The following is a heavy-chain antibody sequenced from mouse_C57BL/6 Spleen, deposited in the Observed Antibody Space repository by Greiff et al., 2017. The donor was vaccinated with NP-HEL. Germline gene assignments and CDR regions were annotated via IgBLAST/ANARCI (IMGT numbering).Heavy chain of an antibody. D-gene: IGHD2-4*01. CDR2: ISGGGGNT. V-gene: IGHV5-9*01. CDR3: ARQGGLRQDYYAMDY. CDR1: GFTFSSYT. Sequence: DVKLVESGGGLVKPGGSLKLSCAASGFTFSSYTMSWVRQTPEKRLEWVATISGGGGNTYYPDSVKGRFTISRDNAKNTLYLQMSSLRSEDTALYYCARQGGLRQDYYAMDYWGQGTSVTVSS. J-gene: IGHJ4*01.